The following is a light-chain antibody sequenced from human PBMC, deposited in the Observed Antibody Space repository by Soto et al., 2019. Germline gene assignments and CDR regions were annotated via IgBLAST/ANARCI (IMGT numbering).Light chain of an antibody. CDR2: EVT. V-gene: IGLV2-14*01. CDR1: SSDIGIYKY. CDR3: SSYTTSSTRV. J-gene: IGLJ1*01. Sequence: QSALTQPASVSGSPGQSIAISCTGSSSDIGIYKYVSWSQQHPGKVPKLIIYEVTNRPSGVSNRFSGSKSGNTASLTISGPQAEDEADYYCSSYTTSSTRVFGPGTKVTVL.